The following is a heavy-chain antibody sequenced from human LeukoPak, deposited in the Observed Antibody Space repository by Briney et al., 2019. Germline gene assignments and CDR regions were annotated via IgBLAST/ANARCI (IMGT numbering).Heavy chain of an antibody. D-gene: IGHD5-18*01. J-gene: IGHJ4*02. CDR1: GGTFSSYA. Sequence: ASVKVSCKASGGTFSSYAISWVRQAPGQRLEWMGWINAGNGNTKYSQKFQGRVTITRVTSASTAYMELSSLRSEDTAVYYCALEGYSYGWDYWGQGTLVTVSS. V-gene: IGHV1-3*01. CDR3: ALEGYSYGWDY. CDR2: INAGNGNT.